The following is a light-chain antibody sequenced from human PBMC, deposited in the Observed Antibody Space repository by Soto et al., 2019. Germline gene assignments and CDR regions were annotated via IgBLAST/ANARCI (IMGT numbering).Light chain of an antibody. CDR2: YIS. CDR1: QSAGNF. CDR3: QQHNQWPIT. J-gene: IGKJ5*01. Sequence: EIVMTQSPATLSVSPGETASLSCRASQSAGNFLAWYQQKPGQAPRILIYYISTRATGIPARFSGSGSGTEFTLTINSLQSEDSAVYYCQQHNQWPITFGQGTRLEI. V-gene: IGKV3D-15*01.